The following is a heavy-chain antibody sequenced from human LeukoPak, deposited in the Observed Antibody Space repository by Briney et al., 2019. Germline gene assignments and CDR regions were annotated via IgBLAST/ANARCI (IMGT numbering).Heavy chain of an antibody. V-gene: IGHV3-66*01. D-gene: IGHD6-6*01. CDR1: GFTFSSYS. J-gene: IGHJ4*02. Sequence: PGGSLRLSCAASGFTFSSYSMNWVRQAPGKGLEWVSVIYSGGSTYYADSVKGRFTISRDNSKNTLYLQMNSLRAEDTAVYYCARKAARRPDWGQGTLVTVSS. CDR2: IYSGGST. CDR3: ARKAARRPD.